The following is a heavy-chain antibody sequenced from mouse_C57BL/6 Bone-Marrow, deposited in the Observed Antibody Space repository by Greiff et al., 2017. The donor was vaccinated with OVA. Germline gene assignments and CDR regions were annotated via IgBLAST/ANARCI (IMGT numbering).Heavy chain of an antibody. CDR1: GYSFTGYY. D-gene: IGHD1-1*01. CDR2: INPSTGGT. V-gene: IGHV1-42*01. CDR3: ASRGVYYYGSSYHSWFAY. J-gene: IGHJ3*01. Sequence: EVKLMESGPELVKPGASVKISCKASGYSFTGYYMNWVKQSPEKSLEWIGEINPSTGGTTYNQKFKAKATLTVDKSSSTAYMQLKSLTSEDSAVYYCASRGVYYYGSSYHSWFAYWGQGTLVTVSA.